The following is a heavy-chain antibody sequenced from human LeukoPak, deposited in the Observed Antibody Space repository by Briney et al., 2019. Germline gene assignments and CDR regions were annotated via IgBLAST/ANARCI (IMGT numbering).Heavy chain of an antibody. CDR2: IYWDGDQ. CDR1: GFSLTDSGEG. V-gene: IGHV2-5*02. D-gene: IGHD1-1*01. J-gene: IGHJ3*02. Sequence: KESGPTLVNPAQTLTLTCTCSGFSLTDSGEGVGWTRQSPGKAPEWLALIYWDGDQRFSPSLRSRLTITRDTSKKQVVLTMTSMDPVDTATYYCVHRQTSAWNRGAFDIWGQGTMVTVSS. CDR3: VHRQTSAWNRGAFDI.